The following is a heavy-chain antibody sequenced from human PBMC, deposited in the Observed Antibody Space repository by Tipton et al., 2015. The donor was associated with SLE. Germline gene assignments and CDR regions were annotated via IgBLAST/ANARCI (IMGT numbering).Heavy chain of an antibody. Sequence: TLSLTCTVSGGSIRSSRHFWGWIRQPPGKGLEWIGVLYYSGNTYYNPSLKGPVTLSIDTSKNQFSLKMRPVTAADTAVYFCARGYCSDGVCYGFGFFDYRGQGNLVTVSS. CDR2: LYYSGNT. CDR3: ARGYCSDGVCYGFGFFDY. J-gene: IGHJ4*02. V-gene: IGHV4-39*07. D-gene: IGHD2-8*01. CDR1: GGSIRSSRHF.